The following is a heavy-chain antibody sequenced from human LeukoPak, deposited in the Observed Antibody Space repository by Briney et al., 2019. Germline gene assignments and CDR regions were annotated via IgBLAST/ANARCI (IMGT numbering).Heavy chain of an antibody. D-gene: IGHD6-13*01. V-gene: IGHV4-39*07. CDR1: GGSISSSSYY. Sequence: PSETLSLTCTVSGGSISSSSYYWGWIRQPPGKGLEWIGSIYYSGSTYYNPSLKSRVTISVDTSKNQFSLKLSSVTAADTAVYYCAREGIAAAGTSDYWGQGTLVTVSS. CDR3: AREGIAAAGTSDY. J-gene: IGHJ4*02. CDR2: IYYSGST.